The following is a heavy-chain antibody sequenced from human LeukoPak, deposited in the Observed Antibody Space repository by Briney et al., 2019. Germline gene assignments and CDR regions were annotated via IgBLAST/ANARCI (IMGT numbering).Heavy chain of an antibody. V-gene: IGHV3-21*01. CDR1: GFTFSDYN. CDR2: IGSSATYI. D-gene: IGHD3-10*01. Sequence: GGSLRLSCAASGFTFSDYNMDWVRQTPEKGLEWLASIGSSATYIYYADSVKGRFTISRDNAKKSLYLQMNSLRAEDTAVYYCTRYYGLRNPYFDYWGHGTLVTVSS. CDR3: TRYYGLRNPYFDY. J-gene: IGHJ4*01.